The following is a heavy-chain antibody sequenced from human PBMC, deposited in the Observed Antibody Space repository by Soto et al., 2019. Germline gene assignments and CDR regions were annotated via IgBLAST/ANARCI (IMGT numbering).Heavy chain of an antibody. Sequence: SETLSLTCTVSGDSISNYYWTWIRQPPGKGLEWIGYIYYTGSTYYNPSLESRVTISVDASKNHFSLKLSSVTAADMAVYYCARSPLPIVGYCHTSSCGAFDTWGPGTIVTVSS. V-gene: IGHV4-59*08. CDR2: IYYTGST. J-gene: IGHJ3*02. CDR3: ARSPLPIVGYCHTSSCGAFDT. D-gene: IGHD2-2*01. CDR1: GDSISNYY.